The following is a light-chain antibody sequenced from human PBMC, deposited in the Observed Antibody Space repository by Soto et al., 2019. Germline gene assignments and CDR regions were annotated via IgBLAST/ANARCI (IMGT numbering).Light chain of an antibody. CDR1: SGDIGSYNR. CDR3: SSYTNINTRACV. Sequence: QSVLTQPASVSESPGQSITISCTGTSGDIGSYNRVSWYQQHPGKAPKLIIYEVTDRPSGVSNRFSGSKSGNAASLTISGLQAEDEAEYSCSSYTNINTRACVFGTGTKVTVL. J-gene: IGLJ1*01. CDR2: EVT. V-gene: IGLV2-14*01.